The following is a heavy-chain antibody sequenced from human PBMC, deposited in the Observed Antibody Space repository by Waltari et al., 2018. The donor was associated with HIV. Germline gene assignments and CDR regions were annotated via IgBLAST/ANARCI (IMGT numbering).Heavy chain of an antibody. J-gene: IGHJ6*02. CDR3: ARDGEGMDV. D-gene: IGHD3-10*01. CDR2: IYTSGST. CDR1: GGSISSGSYY. Sequence: QVQLQESGPGLVKPSQTLSLTCTVPGGSISSGSYYWSWIRQPAGKGLEWIGRIYTSGSTNYNPSLKSRVTISVDTSKNQFSLKLSSVTAADTAVYYCARDGEGMDVWGQGTTVTVSS. V-gene: IGHV4-61*02.